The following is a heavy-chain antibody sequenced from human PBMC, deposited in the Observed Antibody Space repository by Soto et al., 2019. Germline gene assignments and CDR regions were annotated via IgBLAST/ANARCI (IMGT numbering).Heavy chain of an antibody. CDR2: ISYGGYT. CDR1: GDSISSGDHY. J-gene: IGHJ4*02. Sequence: QVQLQESGPGLVKPSQTLSLSCTVSGDSISSGDHYWSWIRQPPGKGLEWIAHISYGGYTFSNPSLQSRITMSVDTSKNQAYLKLSSVTAADTAVYYCASLNGSFLSFVDNWGQGTPVTVSS. D-gene: IGHD2-8*01. V-gene: IGHV4-30-4*01. CDR3: ASLNGSFLSFVDN.